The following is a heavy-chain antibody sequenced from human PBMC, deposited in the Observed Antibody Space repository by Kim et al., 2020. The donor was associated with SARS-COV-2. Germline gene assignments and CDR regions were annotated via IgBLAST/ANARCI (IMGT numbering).Heavy chain of an antibody. CDR1: GGSISSSNW. CDR3: ARVTVRGGDYGENNYYYYGMDV. D-gene: IGHD4-17*01. J-gene: IGHJ6*02. V-gene: IGHV4-4*02. Sequence: SETLSLTCAVSGGSISSSNWWSWVRQPPGKGLEWIGEIYHSGSTNYNPSLKSRVTISVDKSKNQFSLKLSSVTAADTAVYYCARVTVRGGDYGENNYYYYGMDVWGQGTTVTVSS. CDR2: IYHSGST.